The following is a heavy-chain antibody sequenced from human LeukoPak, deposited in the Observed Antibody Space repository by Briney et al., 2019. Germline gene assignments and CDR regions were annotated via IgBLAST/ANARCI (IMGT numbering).Heavy chain of an antibody. CDR2: INAGNGNT. V-gene: IGHV1-3*01. D-gene: IGHD6-13*01. CDR1: GYTFTSYA. Sequence: ASVKVSCTASGYTFTSYAMHWVRQAPGQRLEWMGWINAGNGNTKYSQKFQGRVTITRDTSASTAYMELSSLRSEDTAVYYCARGSGWYWGRSYYFDYWGQGTLVTVSS. CDR3: ARGSGWYWGRSYYFDY. J-gene: IGHJ4*02.